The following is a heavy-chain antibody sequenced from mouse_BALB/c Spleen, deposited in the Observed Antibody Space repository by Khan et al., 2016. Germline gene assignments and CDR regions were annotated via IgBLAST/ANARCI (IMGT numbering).Heavy chain of an antibody. CDR2: INPNNGGT. Sequence: QVQLKQSGAELVKPGASVKLSCKASGYTFTSYHMYWLKQRPGQGLEWIGEINPNNGGTNVNEKFKTKATLTVDKSSSTAYMQLSSLTSEDSAVFFCTRGRLRDFDDWGQGTTLTVSS. CDR3: TRGRLRDFDD. D-gene: IGHD3-3*01. CDR1: GYTFTSYH. J-gene: IGHJ2*01. V-gene: IGHV1S81*02.